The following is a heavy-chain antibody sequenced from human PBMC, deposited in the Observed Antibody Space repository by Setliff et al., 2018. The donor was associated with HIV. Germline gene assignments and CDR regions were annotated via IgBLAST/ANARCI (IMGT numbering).Heavy chain of an antibody. CDR2: INVYNGNT. J-gene: IGHJ4*02. Sequence: ASVKVSCKASGYTFIDYFIHWVRQAPGQGLEWMGWINVYNGNTNYEQKLQDRVTMTTDTSTTTAYMELRSLRSDDTAVYYCATHYDSTDYLGYWGQGTLVTVSS. V-gene: IGHV1-18*04. CDR1: GYTFIDYF. CDR3: ATHYDSTDYLGY. D-gene: IGHD3-22*01.